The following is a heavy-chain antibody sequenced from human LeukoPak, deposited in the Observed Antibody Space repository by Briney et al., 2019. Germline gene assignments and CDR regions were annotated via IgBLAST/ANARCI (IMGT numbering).Heavy chain of an antibody. CDR3: ARQGYTASYYFLDF. CDR2: IYATGST. J-gene: IGHJ4*02. Sequence: PSETLSLTCDVSGDFIRSYWWGWVRQPAGKGLEWIGRIYATGSTKFNPSLKSRLTMSMDTSTNQLSLKLSLNLTSVTAADTAVYFCARQGYTASYYFLDFWSQGTLVTVSS. D-gene: IGHD1-26*01. CDR1: GDFIRSYW. V-gene: IGHV4-4*07.